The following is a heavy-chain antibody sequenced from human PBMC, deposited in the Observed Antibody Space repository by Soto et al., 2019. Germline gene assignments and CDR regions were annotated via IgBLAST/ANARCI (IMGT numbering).Heavy chain of an antibody. CDR1: GASISVHSYY. CDR2: SYYSGTT. Sequence: AETLSLTCTVSGASISVHSYYWTWIRQPPGKGLEWIGSSYYSGTTYFNPSLKSRATISVDTSKNQFSLRLTSVTAADTAIYYCTRRYNWNDNYSDPWGPGALVTVSS. V-gene: IGHV4-39*01. D-gene: IGHD1-20*01. CDR3: TRRYNWNDNYSDP. J-gene: IGHJ5*02.